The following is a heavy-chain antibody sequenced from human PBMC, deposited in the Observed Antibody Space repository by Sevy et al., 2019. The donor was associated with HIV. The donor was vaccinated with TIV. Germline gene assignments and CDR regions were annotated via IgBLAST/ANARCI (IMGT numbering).Heavy chain of an antibody. Sequence: ASVKVSCKASGGTFSSYAISWVRQAPGQGLEWMGGIIPIFGTANYAQKFQGRVTITADESTSTAYMELSSLRSEDTAVYYCGSGRDEGAHDYWGQGTLVTVSS. CDR2: IIPIFGTA. D-gene: IGHD1-26*01. J-gene: IGHJ4*02. V-gene: IGHV1-69*13. CDR1: GGTFSSYA. CDR3: GSGRDEGAHDY.